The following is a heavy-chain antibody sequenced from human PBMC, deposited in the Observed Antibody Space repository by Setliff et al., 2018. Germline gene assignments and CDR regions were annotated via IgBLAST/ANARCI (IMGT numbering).Heavy chain of an antibody. CDR2: ISAYNGDT. CDR1: GYPFTHQG. D-gene: IGHD5-12*01. V-gene: IGHV1-18*01. Sequence: GASVKVSCKTSGYPFTHQGISWVRQAPGQGLEWMGWISAYNGDTNFIQKFHDRVTMTTDRSTSTAYMELRSLGSDDTAMYYCARGGYGGYHEAPDIWGQGTMVTVSS. CDR3: ARGGYGGYHEAPDI. J-gene: IGHJ3*02.